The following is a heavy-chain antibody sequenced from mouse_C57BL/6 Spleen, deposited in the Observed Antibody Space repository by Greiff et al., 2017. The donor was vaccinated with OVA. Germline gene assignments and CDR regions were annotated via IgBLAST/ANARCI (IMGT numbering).Heavy chain of an antibody. D-gene: IGHD2-1*01. V-gene: IGHV1-50*01. CDR2: IDPSDSYT. CDR1: GYTFTSYW. CDR3: ARTIYYGKWYFDV. Sequence: VQLKQPGAELVKPGASVKLSCKASGYTFTSYWMQWVKQRPGQGLEWIGEIDPSDSYTDYNQKFKGKATLTVDTSSSTAYMQLSSLTSEDSAVYYCARTIYYGKWYFDVWGTGTTVTVSS. J-gene: IGHJ1*03.